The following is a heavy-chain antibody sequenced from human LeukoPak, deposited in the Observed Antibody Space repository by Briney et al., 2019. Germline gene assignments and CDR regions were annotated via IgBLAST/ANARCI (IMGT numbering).Heavy chain of an antibody. Sequence: GGSLRLSCAASGFTFSSYWMHWVRQAPGKGLVWVSRINSDGSSTSYADSVKGRFTISRDNAKNSLYLQMKSLRAEDTAVYYCARSAAAGRIVATFDYWGQGTLVTVSS. D-gene: IGHD5-12*01. CDR2: INSDGSST. CDR1: GFTFSSYW. J-gene: IGHJ4*02. CDR3: ARSAAAGRIVATFDY. V-gene: IGHV3-74*01.